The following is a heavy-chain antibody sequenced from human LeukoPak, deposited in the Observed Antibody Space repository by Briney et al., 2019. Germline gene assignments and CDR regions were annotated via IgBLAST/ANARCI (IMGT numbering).Heavy chain of an antibody. CDR2: ISWNSGSI. CDR3: AKAEVVRGVIITFFDY. J-gene: IGHJ4*02. Sequence: PGRSLRLSCAASGFTFDDYAMHWVRQAPGKGLEWVSGISWNSGSIGYADSVKGRFTISRDNAKNSLYLQMNSLRAEDTALYYCAKAEVVRGVIITFFDYWGQGTLVTVSS. D-gene: IGHD3-10*01. CDR1: GFTFDDYA. V-gene: IGHV3-9*01.